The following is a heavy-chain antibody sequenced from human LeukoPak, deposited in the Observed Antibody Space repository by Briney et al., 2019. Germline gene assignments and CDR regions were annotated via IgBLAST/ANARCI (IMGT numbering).Heavy chain of an antibody. D-gene: IGHD5-18*01. CDR2: ISGDESST. V-gene: IGHV3-74*01. CDR1: GFTFSSYW. Sequence: GGSLRLSCAASGFTFSSYWMHWVRQAPGKGLVWVSRISGDESSTSYADSVKGRFTISRDNAKNTLFLQMNSLRAEDTAVYYCARFTRGNSYGGMDVWGQGTTVTVSS. J-gene: IGHJ6*02. CDR3: ARFTRGNSYGGMDV.